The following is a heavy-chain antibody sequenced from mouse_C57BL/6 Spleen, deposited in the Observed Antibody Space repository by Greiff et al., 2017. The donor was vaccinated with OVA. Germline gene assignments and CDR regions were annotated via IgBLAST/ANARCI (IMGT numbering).Heavy chain of an antibody. CDR1: GFTFSDYG. V-gene: IGHV5-17*01. CDR3: ARGYYGSSHWYFDV. J-gene: IGHJ1*03. CDR2: ISSGSSTI. Sequence: EVKLMESGGGLVKPGGSLKLSCAASGFTFSDYGMHWVRQAPEKGLEWVAYISSGSSTIYYADTVKGRFTIFRDNAKNTLFLQMTSLRSEDTAMYYCARGYYGSSHWYFDVWGTGTTVTVSS. D-gene: IGHD1-1*01.